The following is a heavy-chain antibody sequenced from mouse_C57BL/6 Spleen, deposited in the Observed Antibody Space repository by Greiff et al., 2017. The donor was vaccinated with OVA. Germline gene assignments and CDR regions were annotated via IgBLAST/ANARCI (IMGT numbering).Heavy chain of an antibody. CDR3: ARSGTTVANWYFDV. D-gene: IGHD1-1*01. CDR2: IYPGSGST. V-gene: IGHV1-55*01. J-gene: IGHJ1*03. Sequence: VQLQESGAELVKPGASVKMSCKASGYTFTSYWITWVKQRPGQGLEWIGDIYPGSGSTNYNEKFKSKATLTVDTSSSTAYMQLSSLTSEDSAVYYCARSGTTVANWYFDVWGTGTTVTVSS. CDR1: GYTFTSYW.